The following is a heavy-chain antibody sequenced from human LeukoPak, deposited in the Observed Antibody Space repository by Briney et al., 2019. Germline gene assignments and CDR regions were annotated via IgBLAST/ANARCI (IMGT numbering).Heavy chain of an antibody. CDR3: ARDNKWEIFAFDY. Sequence: SVKVSCKASGYTFTSYGISWVRQAPGQGLEWMGGIIPIFGTTNYAQKFQGRVTITADESTSTAYMELSSLRSEDTAVYYCARDNKWEIFAFDYWGQGTLVTVSS. V-gene: IGHV1-69*13. CDR1: GYTFTSYG. CDR2: IIPIFGTT. J-gene: IGHJ4*02. D-gene: IGHD1-26*01.